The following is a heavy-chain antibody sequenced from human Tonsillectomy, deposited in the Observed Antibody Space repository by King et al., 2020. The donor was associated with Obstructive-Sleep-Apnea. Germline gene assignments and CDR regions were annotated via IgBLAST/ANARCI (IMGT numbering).Heavy chain of an antibody. CDR3: ATLGRPTSSGWYWGFDY. CDR2: IKQDGSEL. Sequence: VQLVESGGGLVQPGGSLRLSCAASGFTFRTYWMSWFRQAPGKGLEWGANIKQDGSELYYVDSVKGLFTISRDHVMNSLSLQMHSLRAEDTAVYYCATLGRPTSSGWYWGFDYWGPGTLVTVSS. CDR1: GFTFRTYW. D-gene: IGHD6-19*01. V-gene: IGHV3-7*01. J-gene: IGHJ4*02.